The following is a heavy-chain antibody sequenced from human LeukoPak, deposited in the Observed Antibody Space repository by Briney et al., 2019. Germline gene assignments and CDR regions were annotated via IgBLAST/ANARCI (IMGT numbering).Heavy chain of an antibody. CDR3: TRLQIAVAGPNWFDP. Sequence: GGSLRLSCAASGFTFSDYYMSWIRQAPGKGLEWVSYISSSSSYTNYADSVKGRFTISRDNAKNSLYLRMNSLRVEDTAVYYCTRLQIAVAGPNWFDPWGQGTLVTVSS. V-gene: IGHV3-11*06. D-gene: IGHD6-19*01. J-gene: IGHJ5*02. CDR1: GFTFSDYY. CDR2: ISSSSSYT.